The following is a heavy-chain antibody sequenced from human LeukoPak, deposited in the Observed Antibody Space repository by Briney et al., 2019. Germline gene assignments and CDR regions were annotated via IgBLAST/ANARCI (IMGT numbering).Heavy chain of an antibody. V-gene: IGHV1-2*06. Sequence: EASVKASCKASGCTFTGYYMHSVRQAPGQGLEWMGRINPNSGGTNYAQKFQGRVTMTRDTSISTAYMELSRLRSDDTAVYYCARVVRFWLVQRGFDYWGQGTLVTVSS. J-gene: IGHJ4*02. CDR3: ARVVRFWLVQRGFDY. D-gene: IGHD6-19*01. CDR2: INPNSGGT. CDR1: GCTFTGYY.